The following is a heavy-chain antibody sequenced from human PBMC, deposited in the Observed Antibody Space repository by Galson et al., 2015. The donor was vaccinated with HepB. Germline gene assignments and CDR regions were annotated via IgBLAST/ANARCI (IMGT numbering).Heavy chain of an antibody. V-gene: IGHV5-10-1*01. J-gene: IGHJ6*03. CDR1: GYSFTSYW. CDR3: ARSDGYCSSTSCQNYYYYYMDV. CDR2: IDPSDSYT. Sequence: QSGAEVKKPGESLRISCKGSGYSFTSYWISWVRQMPGKGLEWMGRIDPSDSYTNYSPSFQGHVTISADKSISTAYLQWSSLKASDTAMYYCARSDGYCSSTSCQNYYYYYMDVWGKGTTVTVSS. D-gene: IGHD2-2*03.